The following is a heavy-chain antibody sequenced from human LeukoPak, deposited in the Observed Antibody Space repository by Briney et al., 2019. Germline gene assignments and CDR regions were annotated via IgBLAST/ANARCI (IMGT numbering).Heavy chain of an antibody. CDR1: GFTFSSYS. CDR3: AKAKAGAGGEIVEIPFDY. CDR2: ISSSSSYI. Sequence: PGGSLRLSCAASGFTFSSYSMNWVRQAPGKGLEWVSSISSSSSYIYYADSVKGRFTISRDNAKNSLYLQMNSRRAEDTAVYYCAKAKAGAGGEIVEIPFDYGGKEPRVTVSS. J-gene: IGHJ4*02. V-gene: IGHV3-21*01. D-gene: IGHD6-19*01.